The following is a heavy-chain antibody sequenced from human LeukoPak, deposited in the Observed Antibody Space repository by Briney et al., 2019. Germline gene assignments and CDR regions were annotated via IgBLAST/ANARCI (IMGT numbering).Heavy chain of an antibody. CDR3: AKNRWGSVATPDS. CDR1: GFTFSSYG. D-gene: IGHD5-12*01. V-gene: IGHV3-23*01. CDR2: ISGSGGST. Sequence: RGSLRLSCAASGFTFSSYGMSWVRQAPGKGLEWVSAISGSGGSTYYADSVKGRFTISRDNSKNTVYLQMNSLAIEDTAIYYCAKNRWGSVATPDSWGQGTVVTVSS. J-gene: IGHJ4*02.